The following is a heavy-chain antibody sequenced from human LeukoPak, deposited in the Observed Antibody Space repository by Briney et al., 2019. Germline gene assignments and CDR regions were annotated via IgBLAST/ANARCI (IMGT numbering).Heavy chain of an antibody. V-gene: IGHV3-74*01. CDR3: ARNLRYYDILTGYYKDDAFDI. D-gene: IGHD3-9*01. Sequence: PGGSLRLSCAAPGFTFSSYWMHWVRQAPGKGLVWASRINTDGSSTSYADSVKGRFTISRDNAKNTLYLQMNSLRAEDTAVYYCARNLRYYDILTGYYKDDAFDIWGQGTMVTVSS. CDR1: GFTFSSYW. J-gene: IGHJ3*02. CDR2: INTDGSST.